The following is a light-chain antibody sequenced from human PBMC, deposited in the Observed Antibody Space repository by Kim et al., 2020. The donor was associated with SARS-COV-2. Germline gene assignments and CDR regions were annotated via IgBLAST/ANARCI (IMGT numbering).Light chain of an antibody. CDR1: SSDVGSYNL. CDR2: EVS. J-gene: IGLJ2*01. V-gene: IGLV2-23*02. Sequence: GTSITISCTGTSSDVGSYNLVSWYQQHPGKAPKLMIYEVSKRPSGVSNRFSGSKSGNTASLTISGLQAEDEADYYCCSYAGSSTLVFGGGTQLTVL. CDR3: CSYAGSSTLV.